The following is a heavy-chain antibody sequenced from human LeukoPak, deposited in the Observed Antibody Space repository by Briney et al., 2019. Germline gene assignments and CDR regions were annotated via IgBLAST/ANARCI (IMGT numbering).Heavy chain of an antibody. Sequence: KPSETLSLTCTVSGSSISSYYWSWIRQPPGKGLEWIGYIYYSGSTNYNPSLKSRVTISVDTSKNQFSLKLSSVTAADTAVYYCAQLVGLLFDPWGQGTLVTVSS. D-gene: IGHD3-3*01. CDR2: IYYSGST. V-gene: IGHV4-59*01. CDR3: AQLVGLLFDP. J-gene: IGHJ5*02. CDR1: GSSISSYY.